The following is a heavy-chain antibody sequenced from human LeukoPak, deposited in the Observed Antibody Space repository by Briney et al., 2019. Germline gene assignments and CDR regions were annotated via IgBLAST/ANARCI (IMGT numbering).Heavy chain of an antibody. D-gene: IGHD6-19*01. Sequence: SETLSLTCTVSGGSISSYYWSWIRQPPGKGLEWIGYIYYSGSTNYNPPLKSRVTISVDTSKNQFSLKLSSVTAADTAVYYCASAAAPSSGWYRAPYYYYMDVWGKGTTVTVSS. V-gene: IGHV4-59*01. CDR3: ASAAAPSSGWYRAPYYYYMDV. CDR1: GGSISSYY. J-gene: IGHJ6*03. CDR2: IYYSGST.